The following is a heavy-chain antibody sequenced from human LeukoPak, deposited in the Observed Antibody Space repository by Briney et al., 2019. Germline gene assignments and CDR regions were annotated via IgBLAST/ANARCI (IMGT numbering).Heavy chain of an antibody. CDR3: TTLRPYIQPR. J-gene: IGHJ3*01. V-gene: IGHV3-21*03. D-gene: IGHD5-18*01. CDR2: ISGSSSYI. CDR1: GFTFSTYN. Sequence: GGSLRLSCAASGFTFSTYNMNWVRQAPGKGLEWVSSISGSSSYIYYADSVKGRFSISRDNAKNSLYLQMNSLKTEDTAVYYCTTLRPYIQPRWGQGTMVTVSS.